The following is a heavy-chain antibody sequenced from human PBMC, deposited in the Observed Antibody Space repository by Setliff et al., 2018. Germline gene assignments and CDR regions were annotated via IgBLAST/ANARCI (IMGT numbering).Heavy chain of an antibody. Sequence: GGSLRLSCRGFRFTFGDYVMKWVRQAPGKGLEWVAFIRNDGSNKYYADSVKGRFTISRDNSKNTLYLEMNSLRAEDTAVYYCAKDQGGYSYGNDAFDIWGQGTKVTVSS. CDR1: RFTFGDYV. CDR2: IRNDGSNK. J-gene: IGHJ3*02. CDR3: AKDQGGYSYGNDAFDI. V-gene: IGHV3-30*02. D-gene: IGHD5-18*01.